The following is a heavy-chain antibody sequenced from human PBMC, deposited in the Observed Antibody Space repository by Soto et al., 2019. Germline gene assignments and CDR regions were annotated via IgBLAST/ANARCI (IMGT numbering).Heavy chain of an antibody. J-gene: IGHJ6*02. CDR1: GFTFSSYS. D-gene: IGHD6-19*01. CDR2: ISSSSSYI. Sequence: PGGSLRLSCAASGFTFSSYSMNWVRQAPGKGLEWVSYISSSSSYIYYADSVKGRFTISRDNAKNSLYLQMNSLRAEDTAVYYCARAQGRGSGWFYYYGMDVWGQGTTVTVSS. CDR3: ARAQGRGSGWFYYYGMDV. V-gene: IGHV3-21*01.